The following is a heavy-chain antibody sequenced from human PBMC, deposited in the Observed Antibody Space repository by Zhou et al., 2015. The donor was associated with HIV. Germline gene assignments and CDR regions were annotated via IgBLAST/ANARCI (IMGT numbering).Heavy chain of an antibody. V-gene: IGHV1-69*12. CDR3: ARENVVVVAATRSFDY. D-gene: IGHD2-15*01. CDR2: IIPIFGTA. Sequence: QVQLVQSGAEVKKPGSSVKVSCKASGGTFSSYAISWVRQAPGQGLEWMGGIIPIFGTANYAQKFQGRVTITADESTSTAYMELSSLRSEDTAVYYCARENVVVVAATRSFDYVGPGNPGHRLL. J-gene: IGHJ4*02. CDR1: GGTFSSYA.